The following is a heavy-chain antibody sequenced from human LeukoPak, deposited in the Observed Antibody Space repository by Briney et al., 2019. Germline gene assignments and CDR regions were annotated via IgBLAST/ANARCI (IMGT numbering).Heavy chain of an antibody. V-gene: IGHV3-74*01. J-gene: IGHJ4*02. D-gene: IGHD4-17*01. CDR3: AREDYGDYGGYDY. CDR2: INSDGSST. CDR1: GFTFSSYW. Sequence: GGSLRLSCAASGFTFSSYWMHWVRQAPGKGLVWVSRINSDGSSTSYADSVKGRFTISRDNAKNTLYLQMNSLRAEDTAVYYCAREDYGDYGGYDYWGQGTLVTVSS.